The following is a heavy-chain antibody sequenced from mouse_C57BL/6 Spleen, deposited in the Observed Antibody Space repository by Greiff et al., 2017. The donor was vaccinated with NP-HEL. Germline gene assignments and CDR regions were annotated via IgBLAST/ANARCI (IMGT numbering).Heavy chain of an antibody. V-gene: IGHV5-4*03. Sequence: EVNVVESGGGLVKPGGSLKLSCAASGFTFSSYAMSWVRQTPEKRLEWVATISDGGSYTYYPDNVKGRFTISRDNAKNNLYLQMSHLKSEDTAMYYCARSYDYDGYYFDYWGQGTTLTVSS. CDR3: ARSYDYDGYYFDY. CDR1: GFTFSSYA. D-gene: IGHD2-4*01. CDR2: ISDGGSYT. J-gene: IGHJ2*01.